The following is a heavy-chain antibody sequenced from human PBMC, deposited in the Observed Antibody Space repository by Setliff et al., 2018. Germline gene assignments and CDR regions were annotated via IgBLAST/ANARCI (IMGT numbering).Heavy chain of an antibody. D-gene: IGHD3-16*02. Sequence: GASVKVSCKASGYTFTSYGIGWVRQAPGQGLEWMGWISAYNGNTNYAQKLQGRVTMTTDTSTSTAYMELRSLRSDDTAVYYCARDVITFGGVIVYFDYWGQGTLVTVSS. J-gene: IGHJ4*02. V-gene: IGHV1-18*01. CDR3: ARDVITFGGVIVYFDY. CDR1: GYTFTSYG. CDR2: ISAYNGNT.